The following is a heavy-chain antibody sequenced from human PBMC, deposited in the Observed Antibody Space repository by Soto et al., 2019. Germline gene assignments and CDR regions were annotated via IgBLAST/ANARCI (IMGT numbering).Heavy chain of an antibody. CDR2: ISSSGSTI. CDR3: ARDYSYSNDGYYYYYGMDV. V-gene: IGHV3-48*03. Sequence: LRLSCAASGFTFSSYEMNWVRQAPGKGLEWVSYISSSGSTIYYADSVKGRFTISRDNAKNSLYLQMNSLRAEDTAVYYCARDYSYSNDGYYYYYGMDVWGQGTTVTVSS. CDR1: GFTFSSYE. J-gene: IGHJ6*02. D-gene: IGHD4-4*01.